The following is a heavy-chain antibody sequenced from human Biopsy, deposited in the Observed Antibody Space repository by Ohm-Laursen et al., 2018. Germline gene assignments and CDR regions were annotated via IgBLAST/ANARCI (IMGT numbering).Heavy chain of an antibody. CDR1: GGSISSYY. J-gene: IGHJ2*01. D-gene: IGHD1-26*01. Sequence: GTLSLTCPFSGGSISSYYWSWIRQPPGKGLEWIGYIYYTGSTNYNPSLKSRVTTSVDTSMNHLSLRLTSVTAADTAVYYCARHAPSYSGSYWRYFDLWGRGTLVTVSS. CDR3: ARHAPSYSGSYWRYFDL. V-gene: IGHV4-59*08. CDR2: IYYTGST.